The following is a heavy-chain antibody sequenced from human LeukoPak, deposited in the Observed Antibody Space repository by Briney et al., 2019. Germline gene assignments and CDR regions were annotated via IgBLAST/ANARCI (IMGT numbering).Heavy chain of an antibody. D-gene: IGHD1-26*01. V-gene: IGHV3-23*01. Sequence: PGGSLRLSCAASGFTFSSYAMSWVRQAPGKGLEWVSAISGSGGNTYYADSVKGRFTISRDNSKNTLYLQMNSLRAEDTAVYYCAKGGTTQIVGAADYWGQGTLVTLSS. CDR1: GFTFSSYA. CDR3: AKGGTTQIVGAADY. J-gene: IGHJ4*02. CDR2: ISGSGGNT.